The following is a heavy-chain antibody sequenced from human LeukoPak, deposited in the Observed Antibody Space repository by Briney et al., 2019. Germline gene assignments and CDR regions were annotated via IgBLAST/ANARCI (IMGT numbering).Heavy chain of an antibody. D-gene: IGHD1-26*01. Sequence: ASAKVSCKASGYTFTRNALHWVRQAPGQGLEWMGWISAYNSNTHYAQKLQGRVTMTTDTSTSTAYMEVRSLRSDDTAVYYCAREVGRGFDYWGQGTLVTVSS. CDR1: GYTFTRNA. J-gene: IGHJ4*02. CDR2: ISAYNSNT. V-gene: IGHV1-18*01. CDR3: AREVGRGFDY.